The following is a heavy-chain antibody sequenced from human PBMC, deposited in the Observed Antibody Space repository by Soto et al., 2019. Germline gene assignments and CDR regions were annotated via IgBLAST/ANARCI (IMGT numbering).Heavy chain of an antibody. CDR3: AHRRRGSYFDS. D-gene: IGHD1-26*01. J-gene: IGHJ4*02. CDR2: IYWDDGK. Sequence: QITLKESGPTLVKPTQTLTLTCTFSGFSLSTSGVGVGWIRQPPGKALEWLGLIYWDDGKRYSSSLKSRLTITKDTTKNQVVLTLTNMDPVDTATYYCAHRRRGSYFDSWGQGTLVNVSS. V-gene: IGHV2-5*02. CDR1: GFSLSTSGVG.